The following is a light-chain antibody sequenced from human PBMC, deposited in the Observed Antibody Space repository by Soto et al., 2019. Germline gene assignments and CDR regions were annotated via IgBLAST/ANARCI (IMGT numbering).Light chain of an antibody. J-gene: IGKJ2*01. CDR2: GAS. CDR1: HSVTNNY. CDR3: QQYGTSPPDT. V-gene: IGKV3-20*01. Sequence: EIVLTQSPGTLPLSPGEGATLSCRASHSVTNNYLAWYRQKPGQPPRLLIYGASTRAIGIPDRFRGSGSGTDFTLTIRRLEPEDFAVYYCQQYGTSPPDTFGQGTRLEIK.